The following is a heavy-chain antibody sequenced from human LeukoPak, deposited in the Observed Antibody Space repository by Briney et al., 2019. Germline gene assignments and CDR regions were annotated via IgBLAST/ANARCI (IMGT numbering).Heavy chain of an antibody. CDR2: IRYDGSNK. CDR3: AKVSEVGANNWFDP. J-gene: IGHJ5*02. CDR1: GFTFSSYG. V-gene: IGHV3-30*02. D-gene: IGHD1-26*01. Sequence: GGSLRLSCAASGFTFSSYGMHWVRQAPGKGLEWVAFIRYDGSNKYYADSVKGRFTISRDNSENTLYLQMNSLRAEDTAVYYCAKVSEVGANNWFDPWGQGTLVTVSS.